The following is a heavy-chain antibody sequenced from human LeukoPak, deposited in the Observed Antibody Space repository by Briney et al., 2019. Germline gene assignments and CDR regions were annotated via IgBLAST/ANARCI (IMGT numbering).Heavy chain of an antibody. CDR1: GFTFISDA. Sequence: GGSLRLSCAASGFTFISDAIHWVRQAPGKGLEWVAVISYDGSNKYYADSVKGRFTISRDNSKNTLFLQMNSLRAEDTAVYYCASPGHLYDYAGREDYWGQGTLVTVSS. CDR3: ASPGHLYDYAGREDY. D-gene: IGHD3-16*01. V-gene: IGHV3-30-3*01. CDR2: ISYDGSNK. J-gene: IGHJ4*02.